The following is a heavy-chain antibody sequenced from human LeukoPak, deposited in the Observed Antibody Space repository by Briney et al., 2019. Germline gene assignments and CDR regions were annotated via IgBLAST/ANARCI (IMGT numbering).Heavy chain of an antibody. CDR1: GVSFSGYY. CDR3: ARVCRELRYFDWLLSENWFDP. J-gene: IGHJ5*02. V-gene: IGHV4-34*01. Sequence: SETLSLTCAVYGVSFSGYYWSWIRQPPGKGLEWIGEINHSGSTNYNPSLKSRVTISVDTSKNQFSLKLSSVTAADTAVYYCARVCRELRYFDWLLSENWFDPWGQGTLVTVSS. D-gene: IGHD3-9*01. CDR2: INHSGST.